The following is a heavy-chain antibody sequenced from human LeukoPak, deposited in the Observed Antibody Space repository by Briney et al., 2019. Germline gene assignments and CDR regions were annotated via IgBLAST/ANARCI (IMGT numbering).Heavy chain of an antibody. CDR2: INHSGST. V-gene: IGHV4-34*01. D-gene: IGHD6-13*01. J-gene: IGHJ4*02. Sequence: SETLSLTCAVYGGSFSGYYWSRIRQPPGKGLEWIGEINHSGSTNYNPSLKSRVTISVDTSKNQFSLKLSSVTAADTAVYYCAREAAGGYFGYWGQGTLVTVSS. CDR1: GGSFSGYY. CDR3: AREAAGGYFGY.